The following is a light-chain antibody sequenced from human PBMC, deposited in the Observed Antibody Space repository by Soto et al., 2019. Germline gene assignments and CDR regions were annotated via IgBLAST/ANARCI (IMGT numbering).Light chain of an antibody. V-gene: IGLV2-14*01. Sequence: QPVLTQPASVSGSPGRPITISCTGTSSDVGGYNYVSWNQQHPGKAPKLMIYDVSNRPSGVSNRFSGPKSGNTASLTISGLQAEDEADYYCSSYTSSSTLVFGTGTKVTVL. CDR3: SSYTSSSTLV. CDR1: SSDVGGYNY. J-gene: IGLJ1*01. CDR2: DVS.